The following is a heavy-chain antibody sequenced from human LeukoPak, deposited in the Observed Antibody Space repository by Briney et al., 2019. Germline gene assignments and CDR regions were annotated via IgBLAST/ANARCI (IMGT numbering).Heavy chain of an antibody. D-gene: IGHD2-15*01. Sequence: ASVKVSCKASGYTFTSYDINWVRQATGQGLEWMGWMNPNSGNTGYAQKFQGRVTMTRNTSISTAYMELSSLRSEDTAVYYCARDPGKYCSGGSCFLFPDYWGQGTLVTVSS. V-gene: IGHV1-8*01. J-gene: IGHJ4*02. CDR2: MNPNSGNT. CDR1: GYTFTSYD. CDR3: ARDPGKYCSGGSCFLFPDY.